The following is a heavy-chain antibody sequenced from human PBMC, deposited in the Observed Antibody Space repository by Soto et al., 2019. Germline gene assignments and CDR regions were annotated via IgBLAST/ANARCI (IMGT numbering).Heavy chain of an antibody. D-gene: IGHD3-16*01. CDR1: GGSISSSSYY. J-gene: IGHJ6*03. V-gene: IGHV4-39*01. CDR2: IYYSGST. Sequence: SETLSLTCTVSGGSISSSSYYWGWIRQPPGKGLEWIGSIYYSGSTYYNPSLKSRVTISVDTSKNQFSLKLSSVTAADTAVYYCASWPGGAAKYYYYMDVWGKGTTVTVSS. CDR3: ASWPGGAAKYYYYMDV.